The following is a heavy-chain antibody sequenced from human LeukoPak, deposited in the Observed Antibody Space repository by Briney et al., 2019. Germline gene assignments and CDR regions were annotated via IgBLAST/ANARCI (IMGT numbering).Heavy chain of an antibody. Sequence: SGPTLVNPTQTLTLTCTFSGFSLSTSGVGVGWIRQPPGKALEWLALIYWNDDKRYSPSLKSRLTITKDTSKNQVVLTMTNMDPVDTATYYCAYGTYYYDSSGQDFDYWGQGTLVTVSS. D-gene: IGHD3-22*01. CDR1: GFSLSTSGVG. CDR3: AYGTYYYDSSGQDFDY. CDR2: IYWNDDK. J-gene: IGHJ4*02. V-gene: IGHV2-5*01.